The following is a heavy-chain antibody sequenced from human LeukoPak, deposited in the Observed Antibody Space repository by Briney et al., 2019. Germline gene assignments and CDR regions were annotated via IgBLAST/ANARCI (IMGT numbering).Heavy chain of an antibody. CDR1: GFIFSSYS. J-gene: IGHJ4*02. CDR2: ISSGSGSYI. D-gene: IGHD6-19*01. Sequence: GGSLRLSCAASGFIFSSYSMNWVRQAPGKGLEWVSSISSGSGSYIYYTDSVKGRFTISRGNAKNSLYLQMNTLGAEDTAVYYCARKGSGWQFDYWGQGSLVTVSS. V-gene: IGHV3-21*01. CDR3: ARKGSGWQFDY.